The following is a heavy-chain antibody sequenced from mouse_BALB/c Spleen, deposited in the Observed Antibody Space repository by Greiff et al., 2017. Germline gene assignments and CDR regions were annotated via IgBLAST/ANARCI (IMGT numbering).Heavy chain of an antibody. J-gene: IGHJ4*01. D-gene: IGHD1-1*01. V-gene: IGHV1S56*01. CDR2: IYPGNVNT. Sequence: QVQLKQSGPELVKPGASVRISCKASGYTFTSYYIHWVKQRPGQGLEWIGWIYPGNVNTKYNEKFKGKATLTADKSSSTAYMQLSSLTSEDSAVYFCARAVGENYYAMDYWGQGTSVTVSA. CDR3: ARAVGENYYAMDY. CDR1: GYTFTSYY.